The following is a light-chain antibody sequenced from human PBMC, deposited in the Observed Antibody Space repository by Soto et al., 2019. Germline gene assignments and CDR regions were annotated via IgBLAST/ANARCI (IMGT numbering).Light chain of an antibody. Sequence: DIQMTQSPSSLSASVEDRVTLTCRASQSISTYLNWYQQKPGKAPDLLIYTASNLESGVPSRFSGSGSGTDFTLTISSLQPDDFATYYRQHYNSYSEAFGQGTTGDIK. CDR2: TAS. CDR1: QSISTY. J-gene: IGKJ1*01. V-gene: IGKV1-39*01. CDR3: QHYNSYSEA.